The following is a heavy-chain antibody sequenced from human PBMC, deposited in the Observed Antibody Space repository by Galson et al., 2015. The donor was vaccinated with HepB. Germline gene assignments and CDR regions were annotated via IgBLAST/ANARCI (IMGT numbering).Heavy chain of an antibody. Sequence: SLRVSCAASGFTFSNYGVSWVRQAPGRGLEWVSGITGGGSSTYYADSVKGRFTISRDNSKSTLYLQLNSLRAEDTAVYYCATYCTSTSCYRRFDSWGQATLVTVSS. CDR1: GFTFSNYG. CDR2: ITGGGSST. CDR3: ATYCTSTSCYRRFDS. J-gene: IGHJ4*02. D-gene: IGHD2-2*02. V-gene: IGHV3-23*01.